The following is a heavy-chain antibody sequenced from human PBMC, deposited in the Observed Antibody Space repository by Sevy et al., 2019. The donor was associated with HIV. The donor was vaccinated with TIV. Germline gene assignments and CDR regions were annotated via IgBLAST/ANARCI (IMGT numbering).Heavy chain of an antibody. J-gene: IGHJ6*02. CDR3: AKGYCDGGSCPRDYYYYGMDV. CDR1: GFTFSTYA. D-gene: IGHD2-15*01. CDR2: ISRSGRST. Sequence: GGSLTLSCAASGFTFSTYAMNWVRHAPGKGLEWVSSISRSGRSTYSADSVEGRFTISRDNFKNTLYLQLSSLRVDDTAVYYCAKGYCDGGSCPRDYYYYGMDVWGQGTTVTVSS. V-gene: IGHV3-23*01.